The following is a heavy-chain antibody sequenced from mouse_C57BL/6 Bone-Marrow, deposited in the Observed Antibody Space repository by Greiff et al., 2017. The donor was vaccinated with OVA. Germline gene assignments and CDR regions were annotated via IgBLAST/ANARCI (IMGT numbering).Heavy chain of an antibody. CDR1: GYTFTSYG. CDR3: ASRYYGSSYVY. V-gene: IGHV1-81*01. J-gene: IGHJ2*01. CDR2: IYPRSGNT. Sequence: VQLQQSGAELARPGASVKLSCKASGYTFTSYGISWVKQRTGQGLEWIGEIYPRSGNTYYNEKFKGKATLTADKSSSTAYMELRSLTSEDSEVYFWASRYYGSSYVYWGQGTTLTVSS. D-gene: IGHD1-1*01.